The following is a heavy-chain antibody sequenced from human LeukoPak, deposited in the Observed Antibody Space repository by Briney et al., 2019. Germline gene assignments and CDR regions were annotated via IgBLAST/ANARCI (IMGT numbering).Heavy chain of an antibody. CDR2: IYYSGST. D-gene: IGHD3-22*01. V-gene: IGHV4-59*12. J-gene: IGHJ4*02. CDR3: ARGEYYYDSSGYYSYFDY. Sequence: SETLSLTCTVSGGSISSYYWSWIRQPPGKGLEWIGCIYYSGSTNYNPSLKSRVTMSVDTSKNQFSLKLSSVTAADTAVYYCARGEYYYDSSGYYSYFDYWGQGTLVTVSS. CDR1: GGSISSYY.